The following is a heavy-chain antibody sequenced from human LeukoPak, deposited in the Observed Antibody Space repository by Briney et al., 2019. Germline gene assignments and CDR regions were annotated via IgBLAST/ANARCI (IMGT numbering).Heavy chain of an antibody. CDR2: ISAYNGNT. Sequence: GASVKVSCKASGYTFTSYGNSWLRQAPGQGLEWMGWISAYNGNTNYAQKLQGRVTMTTDTSTSTAYMELRSLRSDDTAVYYCARLHRFSDLGYFDYWGQGTLVTVSS. V-gene: IGHV1-18*01. D-gene: IGHD3-3*01. J-gene: IGHJ4*02. CDR3: ARLHRFSDLGYFDY. CDR1: GYTFTSYG.